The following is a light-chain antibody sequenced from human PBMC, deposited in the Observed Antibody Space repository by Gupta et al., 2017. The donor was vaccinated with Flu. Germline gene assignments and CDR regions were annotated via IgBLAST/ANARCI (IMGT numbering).Light chain of an antibody. CDR3: AAWEDSLSGRV. CDR1: SSNIGSNY. V-gene: IGLV1-47*01. J-gene: IGLJ3*02. CDR2: RNN. Sequence: QSVLTQPPSPSGTPGQGVSISCSGSSSNIGSNYVYWYQQLPGTAPKLLIYRNNQRPSGVPDRFSGSKSGTSASLAIGGLRSEDEADYYCAAWEDSLSGRVFGGGTKLTGL.